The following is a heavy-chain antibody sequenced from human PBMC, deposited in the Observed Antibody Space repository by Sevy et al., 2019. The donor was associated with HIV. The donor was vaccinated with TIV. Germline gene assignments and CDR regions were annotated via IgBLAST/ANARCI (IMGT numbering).Heavy chain of an antibody. J-gene: IGHJ6*02. D-gene: IGHD3-3*01. CDR3: VKDSIFYDSSSGYRPFYYYGMDV. CDR2: ISSSGSSA. Sequence: GGSLRLSCSASGFTFSGSALHWVRQAPGKGLEYGSVISSSGSSAYYAESVRRRFTISRDNSKNTRYLQMRSLRAEDTAVYYCVKDSIFYDSSSGYRPFYYYGMDVWGQGTSVTVSS. V-gene: IGHV3-64D*09. CDR1: GFTFSGSA.